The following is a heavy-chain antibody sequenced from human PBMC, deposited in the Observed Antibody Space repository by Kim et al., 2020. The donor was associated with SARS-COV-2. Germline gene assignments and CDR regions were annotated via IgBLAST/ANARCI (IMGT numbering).Heavy chain of an antibody. D-gene: IGHD5-18*01. J-gene: IGHJ4*02. Sequence: GGSLRLSCAASGFTFDNYVMTWVRQAPGKGLEWVSVIYSGDSKTYYADSVKGRFTISRDNSKNTLYLQMNSLRAEDTAIYYCAKGNGGYSYGHTDYWGQGTLVTVSS. CDR2: IYSGDSKT. CDR1: GFTFDNYV. V-gene: IGHV3-23*03. CDR3: AKGNGGYSYGHTDY.